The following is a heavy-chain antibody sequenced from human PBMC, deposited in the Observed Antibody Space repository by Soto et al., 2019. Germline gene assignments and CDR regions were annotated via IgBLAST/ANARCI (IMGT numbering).Heavy chain of an antibody. D-gene: IGHD3-10*01. CDR1: GGSISSSSYY. CDR3: ARHRGPMVRGVISNWFDP. Sequence: SETLSLTCTVSGGSISSSSYYWGWIRQPPWKGLEWIGSIYYSGSTYYNPSLKSRVTISVDTSKNQFSLKLSSVAAADTAVYYCARHRGPMVRGVISNWFDPWGQGXLVTVYS. CDR2: IYYSGST. V-gene: IGHV4-39*01. J-gene: IGHJ5*02.